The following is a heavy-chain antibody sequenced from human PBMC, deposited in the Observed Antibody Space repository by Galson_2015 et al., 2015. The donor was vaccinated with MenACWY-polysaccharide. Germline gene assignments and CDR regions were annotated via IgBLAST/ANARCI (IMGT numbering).Heavy chain of an antibody. CDR3: AREGFCSDGSCYHYDY. D-gene: IGHD2-15*01. J-gene: IGHJ4*02. CDR1: GFAFSNHG. Sequence: SLRLSCAASGFAFSNHGMAWVRQAPGKGLEWVSAMSRTATTYYSASVKGRFTISRDNSKNTLYLQMNSLRVGDTAVYYCAREGFCSDGSCYHYDYWGQGILVTVSA. CDR2: MSRTATT. V-gene: IGHV3-23*01.